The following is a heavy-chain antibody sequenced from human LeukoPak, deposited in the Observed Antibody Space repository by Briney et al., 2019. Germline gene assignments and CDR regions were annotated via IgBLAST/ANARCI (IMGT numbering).Heavy chain of an antibody. Sequence: PSETLSLTCSVSGGSISSGGYYWSWIRQHPGKGLEWIGFIYYSGSTYYNPSLKSRVTISVDTSKKQFSLKLTSVTAADTAVYYCARVIAVAAQPIDYWGQGTLVTVSS. D-gene: IGHD6-13*01. J-gene: IGHJ4*02. CDR3: ARVIAVAAQPIDY. CDR1: GGSISSGGYY. CDR2: IYYSGST. V-gene: IGHV4-31*03.